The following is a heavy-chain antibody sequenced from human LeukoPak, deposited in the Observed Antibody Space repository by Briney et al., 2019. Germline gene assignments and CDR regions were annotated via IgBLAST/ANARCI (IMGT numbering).Heavy chain of an antibody. CDR1: GFTFSSYW. V-gene: IGHV3-7*01. J-gene: IGHJ4*02. Sequence: GGSLRLSCAASGFTFSSYWMNWVRQAPGKGQEWVANIKQDGSEKYYVDSVKGRFIISRDDAKNSLYLQMNSLRAEDTAVYYCARDHRGIYSPFDYWGQGTLVTVSS. CDR3: ARDHRGIYSPFDY. CDR2: IKQDGSEK. D-gene: IGHD2-21*01.